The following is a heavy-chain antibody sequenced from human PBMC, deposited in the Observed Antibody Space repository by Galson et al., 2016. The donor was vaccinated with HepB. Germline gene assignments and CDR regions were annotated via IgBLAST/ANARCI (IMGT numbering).Heavy chain of an antibody. CDR2: IYYSGST. V-gene: IGHV4-59*01. CDR1: GGSISGFY. D-gene: IGHD6-13*01. J-gene: IGHJ3*02. Sequence: SETLSLTCTVSGGSISGFYWTWIRQPPGKGLEWIGYIYYSGSTNYNPTLQSRVTIYVDGSNNQFSLNLRFLTAADTAMYYCARWDSSSWDRDGLDIWGQGTMVTVSS. CDR3: ARWDSSSWDRDGLDI.